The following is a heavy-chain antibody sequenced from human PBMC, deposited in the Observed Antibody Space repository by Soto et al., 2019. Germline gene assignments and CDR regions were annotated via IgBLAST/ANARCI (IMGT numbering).Heavy chain of an antibody. CDR2: IYYSGST. J-gene: IGHJ6*02. CDR3: ASSYSYGYVGPDYYYGMDV. V-gene: IGHV4-59*01. Sequence: PSETLSLTCTVSGGSISSYYWSWIRQPPGKGLEWIGYIYYSGSTNYNPSLKSRVTISVDTSKNQFSLKLSSVTAADTAVYYCASSYSYGYVGPDYYYGMDVWGQGTTVTVSS. CDR1: GGSISSYY. D-gene: IGHD5-18*01.